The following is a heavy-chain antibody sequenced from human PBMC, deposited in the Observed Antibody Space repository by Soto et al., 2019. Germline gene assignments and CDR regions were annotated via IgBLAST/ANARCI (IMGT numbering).Heavy chain of an antibody. Sequence: SETLSLTCTVSGGSISSGDYYWSWIRQPPGKGLEWIGYIYYSGSTYYNPSLKSRVTISVDTSKNQFSLKLSSVTAADTAVYYCARDGGYCSSTSCYLVPINDAFDIWGQGTMVTVSS. V-gene: IGHV4-30-4*01. CDR3: ARDGGYCSSTSCYLVPINDAFDI. CDR2: IYYSGST. D-gene: IGHD2-2*01. J-gene: IGHJ3*02. CDR1: GGSISSGDYY.